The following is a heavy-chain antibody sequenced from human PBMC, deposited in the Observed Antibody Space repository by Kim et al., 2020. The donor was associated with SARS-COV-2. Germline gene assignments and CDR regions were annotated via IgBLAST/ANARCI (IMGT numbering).Heavy chain of an antibody. J-gene: IGHJ4*02. D-gene: IGHD3-3*01. CDR3: RLNPYYDFWSGYYSVDY. CDR2: INHSGST. V-gene: IGHV4-34*01. CDR1: GGSFSGYY. Sequence: SETLSLTCAVYGGSFSGYYWSWIRQPPGKGLEWIGEINHSGSTNYNPSLKSRVTISVDTSKNQFSLKLSSVTAADTAVYYCRLNPYYDFWSGYYSVDYWGQGTLVTVSS.